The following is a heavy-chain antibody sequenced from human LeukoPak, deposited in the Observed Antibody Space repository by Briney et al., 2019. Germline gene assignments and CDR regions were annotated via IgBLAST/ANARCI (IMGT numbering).Heavy chain of an antibody. J-gene: IGHJ4*02. V-gene: IGHV3-21*01. CDR1: GFTFSSYT. Sequence: GESLRLSCAASGFTFSSYTMNWVRQAPGKGLEWVSSISTTSSYIYYADSVKGRFTISRDNAKDSLYLQMNSLRAEDTAVYYCARDGPGYDFSPNQFDYWGQGTLVTVSS. CDR2: ISTTSSYI. CDR3: ARDGPGYDFSPNQFDY. D-gene: IGHD3-3*01.